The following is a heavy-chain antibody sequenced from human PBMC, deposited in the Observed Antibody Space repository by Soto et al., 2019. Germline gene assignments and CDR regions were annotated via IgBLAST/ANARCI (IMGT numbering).Heavy chain of an antibody. CDR3: AAGDGYNSQGLY. Sequence: SVKVSCKASGFTFTSSAVQWVRQARGQRLEWIGWIVVGSGNTNYAQKFQERVTITRDMSTSTAYMELSSLRSEDTAVYYCAAGDGYNSQGLYWGQGTLVTVSS. D-gene: IGHD5-12*01. CDR1: GFTFTSSA. CDR2: IVVGSGNT. J-gene: IGHJ4*02. V-gene: IGHV1-58*01.